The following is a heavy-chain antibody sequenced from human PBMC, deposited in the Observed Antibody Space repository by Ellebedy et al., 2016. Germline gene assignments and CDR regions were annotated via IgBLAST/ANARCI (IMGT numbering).Heavy chain of an antibody. Sequence: LRLSXSVSGGSINSGDYYWSWIRQPPGQGLEWLGYIYYSGTTYYNTSLKSRITISVDTSKNQFSLRLSSVTAADTAVYFCARGTDFWSDSSYFDYWGQGILVTISS. CDR1: GGSINSGDYY. CDR3: ARGTDFWSDSSYFDY. V-gene: IGHV4-30-4*01. CDR2: IYYSGTT. J-gene: IGHJ4*02. D-gene: IGHD3-3*01.